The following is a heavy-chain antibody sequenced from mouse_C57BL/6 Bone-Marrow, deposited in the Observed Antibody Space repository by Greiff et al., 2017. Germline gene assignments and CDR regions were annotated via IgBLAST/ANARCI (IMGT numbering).Heavy chain of an antibody. D-gene: IGHD1-1*01. CDR1: GYTFTDYY. CDR3: ARSPPHYYGSSYPGY. CDR2: INPYNGGP. V-gene: IGHV1-19*01. J-gene: IGHJ2*01. Sequence: EVQLQESGPVLVKPGASVKMSCKASGYTFTDYYMNWVKQSHGKSLEWIGVINPYNGGPSYNQKFKGKATLTVDKSSSTAYMELNSLTSEDSSVYYCARSPPHYYGSSYPGYWGQGTTLTVSS.